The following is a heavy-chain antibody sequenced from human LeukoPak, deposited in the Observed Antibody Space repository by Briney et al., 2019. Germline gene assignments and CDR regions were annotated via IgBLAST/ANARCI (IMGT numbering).Heavy chain of an antibody. J-gene: IGHJ4*02. CDR2: ISGSGGST. Sequence: GGSLRLSCAASGFTFSSYAMSWVRQAPGGGLEWVSAISGSGGSTYYADSVKGRFTISRDNSKNTLYLQMNSLRAEDTAVYYCAKAFQDERQWLVLGLYYFDYWGQGTLVTVSS. D-gene: IGHD6-19*01. CDR3: AKAFQDERQWLVLGLYYFDY. CDR1: GFTFSSYA. V-gene: IGHV3-23*01.